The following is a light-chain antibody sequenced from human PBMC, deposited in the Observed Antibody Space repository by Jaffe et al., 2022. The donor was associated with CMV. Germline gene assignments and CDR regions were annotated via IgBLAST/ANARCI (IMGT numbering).Light chain of an antibody. CDR1: QSLVDRDGNTY. Sequence: DVVMTQSPLSLPVTLGQPASISCRSSQSLVDRDGNTYLNWYQQRPGQSPRRLIHWVSNRDSGVPDRFSGSGSGTDFTLKISRVEAEDVGVYYCMQGTHWPPVTFGQGTKLEIK. J-gene: IGKJ2*01. CDR3: MQGTHWPPVT. CDR2: WVS. V-gene: IGKV2-30*01.